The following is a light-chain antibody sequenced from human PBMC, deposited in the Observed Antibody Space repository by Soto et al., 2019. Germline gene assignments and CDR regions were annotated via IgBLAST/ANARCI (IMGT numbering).Light chain of an antibody. J-gene: IGKJ2*01. Sequence: DIQITQSPSSLSASVGDRISITCRSFQTIGNSLNWYQQKPGRAPQLLIFAASSLHSGVPPRFSGGGSGTHFTLTITTTQPEHAANYYCQQSYSVPYTFGQGTKVDIK. CDR1: QTIGNS. CDR3: QQSYSVPYT. CDR2: AAS. V-gene: IGKV1-39*01.